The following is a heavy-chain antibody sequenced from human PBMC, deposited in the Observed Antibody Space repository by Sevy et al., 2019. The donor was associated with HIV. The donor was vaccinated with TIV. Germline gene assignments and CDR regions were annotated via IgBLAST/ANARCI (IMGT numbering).Heavy chain of an antibody. J-gene: IGHJ4*02. Sequence: GGSLRLSCTVSGFTFSNGWMSWVRQAPGKGLEWLGRIKSKTDGGTTDYPAPVKGRLTISRDDSKNRLYLQMNSLKTEDTALYYCTREAYCGGDCYSDYWGQGTLVTVSS. D-gene: IGHD2-21*02. CDR1: GFTFSNGW. CDR2: IKSKTDGGTT. V-gene: IGHV3-15*01. CDR3: TREAYCGGDCYSDY.